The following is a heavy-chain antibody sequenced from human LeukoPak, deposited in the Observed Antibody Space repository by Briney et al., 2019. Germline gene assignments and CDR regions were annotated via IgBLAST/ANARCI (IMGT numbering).Heavy chain of an antibody. CDR3: AQNPRIVGPGQ. CDR2: IYSGGTT. D-gene: IGHD1-26*01. J-gene: IGHJ4*02. Sequence: GGSLRLSCAASGITVSNNYMTWVRQAPGKGLEWVSLIYSGGTTFYADSVKGRFTISRDNSKNTLYLQMNSLRAEDTAVYYCAQNPRIVGPGQWGQGTLVTVSS. V-gene: IGHV3-53*01. CDR1: GITVSNNY.